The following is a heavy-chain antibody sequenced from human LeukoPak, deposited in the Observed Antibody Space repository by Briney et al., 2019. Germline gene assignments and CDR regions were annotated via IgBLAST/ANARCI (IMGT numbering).Heavy chain of an antibody. D-gene: IGHD6-6*01. CDR1: GGSISSYY. Sequence: SETLSFTCTVSGGSISSYYWSWIRQPPGKGLEWIGYISYSGSTYYNPSLKSRVTISVDTSKSQFSLKLSSVTAADTAVYYCARLGDSTSRLYYFDYWGQGTLVTVSS. V-gene: IGHV4-59*08. CDR3: ARLGDSTSRLYYFDY. CDR2: ISYSGST. J-gene: IGHJ4*02.